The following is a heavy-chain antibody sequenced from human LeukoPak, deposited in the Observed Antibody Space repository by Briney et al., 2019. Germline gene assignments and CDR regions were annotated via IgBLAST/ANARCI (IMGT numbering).Heavy chain of an antibody. CDR2: IIPIFGTA. CDR1: GGTFSSYA. Sequence: ASVKVSCKASGGTFSSYAISWVRQAPGQGLEWMGGIIPIFGTANYAQKFQGRVTITADESTSTAYMELSSLRSEDTAVYYCASPTYYDFWSGQVNVKDYYYYMDVWGKGTTVTVSS. V-gene: IGHV1-69*13. CDR3: ASPTYYDFWSGQVNVKDYYYYMDV. D-gene: IGHD3-3*01. J-gene: IGHJ6*03.